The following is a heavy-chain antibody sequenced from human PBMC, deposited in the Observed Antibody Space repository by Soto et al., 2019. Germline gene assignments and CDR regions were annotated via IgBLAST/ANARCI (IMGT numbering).Heavy chain of an antibody. CDR2: VYNGNT. J-gene: IGHJ4*02. Sequence: QVQLQESGPGVVKPSETLSLTCTISGGSISGYYWTWIRQSPGKGLEYIGYVYNGNTNYNPSLNSRVTISVDTSKPQFSLKLSSVTAADTAVHYCGRISSHGDYGYWGQGTLVTVSS. CDR1: GGSISGYY. CDR3: GRISSHGDYGY. D-gene: IGHD4-17*01. V-gene: IGHV4-59*08.